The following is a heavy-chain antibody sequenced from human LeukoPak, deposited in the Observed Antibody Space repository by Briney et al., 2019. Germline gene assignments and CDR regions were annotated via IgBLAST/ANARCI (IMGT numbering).Heavy chain of an antibody. CDR2: IIPIFGTA. D-gene: IGHD5-24*01. CDR3: ARDLNEMATRGGFDY. V-gene: IGHV1-69*06. CDR1: GGTFSSYA. Sequence: ASVKVSCKASGGTFSSYAISWVRQAPGQGLEWMGGIIPIFGTANYAQKFQGRVTITADKSTSTAYMELSSLRSEDTAVYYCARDLNEMATRGGFDYWGQGTLVTVSS. J-gene: IGHJ4*02.